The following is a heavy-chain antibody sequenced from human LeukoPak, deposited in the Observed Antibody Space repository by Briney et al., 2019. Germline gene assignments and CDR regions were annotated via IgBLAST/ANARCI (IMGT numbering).Heavy chain of an antibody. CDR2: ISGGGGST. CDR1: GFTFSSYA. D-gene: IGHD3-3*01. Sequence: GGSVRLSCAASGFTFSSYAMHWVRQAPGKGLEWVSAISGGGGSTYYADSVKGRFTISRDNSKNTLFLQMNSLRAKDTAVYYCAKRRLSGYYSPHFDYWGQGTLVTVSS. V-gene: IGHV3-23*01. CDR3: AKRRLSGYYSPHFDY. J-gene: IGHJ4*02.